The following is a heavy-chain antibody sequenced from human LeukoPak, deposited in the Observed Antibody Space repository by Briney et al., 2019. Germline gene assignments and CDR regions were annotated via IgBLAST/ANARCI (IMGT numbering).Heavy chain of an antibody. CDR1: GFTFSNYA. Sequence: PGGSLRLSCAASGFTFSNYAMTWVRQAPGKALGGVANIKPDGSGKNYVDSVKGRFTISRDNAKNSLCLQMKGLRVEDTAVYYCSSQPAVLDLDCWGQGTLVTVSS. CDR3: SSQPAVLDLDC. J-gene: IGHJ4*02. CDR2: IKPDGSGK. D-gene: IGHD6-19*01. V-gene: IGHV3-7*01.